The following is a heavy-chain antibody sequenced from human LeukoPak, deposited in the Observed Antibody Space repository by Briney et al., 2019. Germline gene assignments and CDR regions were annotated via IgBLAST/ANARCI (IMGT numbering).Heavy chain of an antibody. J-gene: IGHJ5*02. D-gene: IGHD6-13*01. CDR2: MYSRGDT. CDR1: GFTVSDNY. V-gene: IGHV3-53*01. Sequence: GGSLRLSCAASGFTVSDNYMSWVRQAPGKGLEWVSVMYSRGDTYYANSVKGRFTFSREISKNKLYLQMNGLRVEDTAMYYCARDAPQVPAAGVLASWGQGTLVSVSS. CDR3: ARDAPQVPAAGVLAS.